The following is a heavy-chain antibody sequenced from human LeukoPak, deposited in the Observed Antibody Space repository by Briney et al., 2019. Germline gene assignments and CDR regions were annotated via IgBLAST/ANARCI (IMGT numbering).Heavy chain of an antibody. D-gene: IGHD5-12*01. CDR3: ATDFRYSGHDSPFDY. Sequence: GGSLRLSCAASGFTFSSYAMHWVRQAPGKGLEWVAVISYDGSNKYYADSVKGRFTISRDNSKNTLYLQMTSLRAEETALYYCATDFRYSGHDSPFDYWGQGTLVTVSS. CDR2: ISYDGSNK. J-gene: IGHJ4*02. CDR1: GFTFSSYA. V-gene: IGHV3-30*04.